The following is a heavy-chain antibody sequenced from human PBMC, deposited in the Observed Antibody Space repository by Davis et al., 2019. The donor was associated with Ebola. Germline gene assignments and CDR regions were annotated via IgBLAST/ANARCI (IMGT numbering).Heavy chain of an antibody. D-gene: IGHD2-2*01. Sequence: ASVKVSCKASGYTFTSYYMHWVRQAPGQGLEWMGIINPSGGSTSYAQKFQGRVTMTRDTSTSTVYMELSSLRSEDTAVYYCARDLYCSSTSCSEVVDVWGQGTTVTVS. CDR3: ARDLYCSSTSCSEVVDV. CDR2: INPSGGST. CDR1: GYTFTSYY. J-gene: IGHJ6*02. V-gene: IGHV1-46*01.